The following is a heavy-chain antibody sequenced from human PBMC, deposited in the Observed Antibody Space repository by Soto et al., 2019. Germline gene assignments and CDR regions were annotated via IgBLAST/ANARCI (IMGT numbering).Heavy chain of an antibody. CDR1: GFTFSSDW. CDR3: AREQLLWFGELSLNWLDP. J-gene: IGHJ5*02. D-gene: IGHD3-10*01. CDR2: IKQDGSEK. V-gene: IGHV3-7*01. Sequence: GGSLRLSCAASGFTFSSDWMSWVRQAPGKGLEWVANIKQDGSEKYYVDSVKGRFTISRDNAKNSLYLQMNSLRAEDTAVYYCAREQLLWFGELSLNWLDPWGQGTLVTVSS.